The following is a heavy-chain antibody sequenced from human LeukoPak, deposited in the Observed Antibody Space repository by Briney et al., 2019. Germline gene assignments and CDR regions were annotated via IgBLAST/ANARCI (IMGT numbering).Heavy chain of an antibody. CDR1: GFTFSSYG. V-gene: IGHV3-30*02. CDR3: AKGVQKGPRLGVWGYFDY. Sequence: GGSLRLSCAASGFTFSSYGMHWVRQAPGKGLEWVAFIRYDGSNKYYADSVKGRFTISRDNSKNTLYLQMNSLRAEDTAVYYCAKGVQKGPRLGVWGYFDYWGQGTLVTVSS. CDR2: IRYDGSNK. J-gene: IGHJ4*02. D-gene: IGHD2-8*02.